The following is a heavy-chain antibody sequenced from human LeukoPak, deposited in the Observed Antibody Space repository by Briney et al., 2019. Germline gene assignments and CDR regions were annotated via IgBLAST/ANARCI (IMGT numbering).Heavy chain of an antibody. J-gene: IGHJ4*02. V-gene: IGHV3-11*05. CDR3: ARVRYSSGWSFDY. CDR1: GFTFSDYY. CDR2: ISSSSSYT. Sequence: PGGSLRLSCAASGFTFSDYYMSWIRQAPGKGLEWVSYISSSSSYTNYADSVKGRLTISRDNAKNSLYLQMNSLRAEDTAVYYCARVRYSSGWSFDYWGQGTLVTVSS. D-gene: IGHD6-19*01.